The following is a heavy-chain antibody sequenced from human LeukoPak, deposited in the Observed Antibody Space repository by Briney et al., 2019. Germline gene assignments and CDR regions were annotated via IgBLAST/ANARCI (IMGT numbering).Heavy chain of an antibody. V-gene: IGHV3-74*01. CDR2: IDFETDTT. CDR3: VRAGSGFDY. CDR1: GFTFSSYW. Sequence: GGSLRLSCAASGFTFSSYWMHWVRQAPGKGLEWVSRIDFETDTTTYAGSVKGRFTISRDNTKNTLYLQMDSLRDEDAAVYHCVRAGSGFDYWGQGTLVTVTS. D-gene: IGHD2-15*01. J-gene: IGHJ4*02.